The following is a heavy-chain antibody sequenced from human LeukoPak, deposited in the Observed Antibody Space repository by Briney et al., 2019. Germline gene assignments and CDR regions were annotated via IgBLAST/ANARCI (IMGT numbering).Heavy chain of an antibody. V-gene: IGHV1-2*04. CDR2: INPNSGGT. CDR1: GYTFTGYY. Sequence: ASVKVSCKTSGYTFTGYYIHWVRQAPGQGLEWMGWINPNSGGTNYAQKFQGWVTMTRDTSISTAYMELSRLRSEDTAVYYCAKSEIPQHPILTGYLAPGGWGQGTLVTVSS. J-gene: IGHJ4*02. CDR3: AKSEIPQHPILTGYLAPGG. D-gene: IGHD3-9*01.